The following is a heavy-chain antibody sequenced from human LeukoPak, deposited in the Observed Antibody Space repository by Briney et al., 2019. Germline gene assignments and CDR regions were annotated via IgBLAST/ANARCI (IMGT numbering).Heavy chain of an antibody. CDR1: GFTFSSYA. D-gene: IGHD3-22*01. CDR2: ISYDGSNK. V-gene: IGHV3-30*01. Sequence: PGGSLRLSCAASGFTFSSYAMHWVRQAPGKGLEWVAAISYDGSNKYYADSVKGRFTISRDNSKNTLYLQMNSLRAEDTAVYYCASETVYDSSGYDYWGQGTLVTVSS. J-gene: IGHJ4*02. CDR3: ASETVYDSSGYDY.